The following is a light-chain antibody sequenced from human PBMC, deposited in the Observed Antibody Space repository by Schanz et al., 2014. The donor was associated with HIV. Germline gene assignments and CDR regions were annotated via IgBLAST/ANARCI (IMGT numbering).Light chain of an antibody. Sequence: EIVLTQSPDTLSLSPGERATLSCRASESISASYLAWYQQKPGQSPRLVIYATSTRAAGIPDRFSGTGSGTDFTLTISSLEPEDFAVYYCQQYGSSPWTFGQGTKVEIK. CDR3: QQYGSSPWT. CDR1: ESISASY. J-gene: IGKJ1*01. CDR2: ATS. V-gene: IGKV3-20*01.